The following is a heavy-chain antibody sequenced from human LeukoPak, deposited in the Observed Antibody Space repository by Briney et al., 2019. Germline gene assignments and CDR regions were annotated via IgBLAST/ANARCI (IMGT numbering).Heavy chain of an antibody. CDR3: ARGDSSGWGLDY. J-gene: IGHJ4*02. CDR2: ISGNGGST. CDR1: GFTFSNYG. V-gene: IGHV3-23*01. D-gene: IGHD6-19*01. Sequence: GGSLRLSCAASGFTFSNYGMSWVRQAPGKGLEWVSGISGNGGSTFHADSVKGWFTISRDNSKNTLYLQMNSLRAEDSAVYYCARGDSSGWGLDYWGLGTLVTVSS.